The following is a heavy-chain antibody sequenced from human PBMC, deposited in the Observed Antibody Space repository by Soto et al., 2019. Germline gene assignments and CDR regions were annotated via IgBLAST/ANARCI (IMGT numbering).Heavy chain of an antibody. CDR3: ARRDSHGYFRYFDN. CDR2: TNGNLGTG. CDR1: GGTFSSYP. D-gene: IGHD4-17*01. J-gene: IGHJ4*02. V-gene: IGHV1-69*06. Sequence: QVQLVQSGAEVKRPGSSVKVSCKASGGTFSSYPISWVRQAPGQGLEWMGGTNGNLGTGNYAQKFRGRLTSTTDISTTTVYMELSSLTSEDTAVYYCARRDSHGYFRYFDNWGQGTLVTVSS.